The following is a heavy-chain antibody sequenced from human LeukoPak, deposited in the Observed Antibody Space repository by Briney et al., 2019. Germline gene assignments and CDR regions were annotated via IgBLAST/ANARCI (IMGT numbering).Heavy chain of an antibody. CDR2: ISYDGSNK. V-gene: IGHV3-30-3*01. CDR3: ARGLQGIDY. J-gene: IGHJ4*02. D-gene: IGHD4-11*01. Sequence: GGSLRLSCAASGFTFSSYAMHWVRQAPGKGLEWVAVISYDGSNKYYADSVKGRFTISRDSARNTLYLQMNSLRAEDTAIYYCARGLQGIDYWGQGTLVTVSS. CDR1: GFTFSSYA.